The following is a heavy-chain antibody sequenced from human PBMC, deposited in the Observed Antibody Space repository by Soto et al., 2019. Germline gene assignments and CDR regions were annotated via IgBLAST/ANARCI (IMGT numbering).Heavy chain of an antibody. D-gene: IGHD2-15*01. CDR3: ARDSMVVAATPDWFDP. V-gene: IGHV1-18*01. J-gene: IGHJ5*02. CDR1: GYTFTSYG. CDR2: ISAYNGNT. Sequence: ASVKVSCKASGYTFTSYGISWVRQAPGQGLEWMGWISAYNGNTNYAQKLQGRVTMTTDTSTSTAYMELRSLRSDDTAVYYCARDSMVVAATPDWFDPWGQGTLVTVSS.